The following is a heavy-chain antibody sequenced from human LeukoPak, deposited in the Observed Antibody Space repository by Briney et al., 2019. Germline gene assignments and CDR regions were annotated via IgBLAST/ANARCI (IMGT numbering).Heavy chain of an antibody. CDR3: AXXXYYYYYGMDV. V-gene: IGHV3-66*01. Sequence: GGSLRLSCAASGFTVSSNYMSWVRQAPGKGLEWVSVIYSGGSTYYADSVKGRFTISRDNSKNTLYLQMNSLRAEDTAVYYCAXXXYYYYYGMDVWGQGTTVTVSS. CDR1: GFTVSSNY. J-gene: IGHJ6*02. CDR2: IYSGGST.